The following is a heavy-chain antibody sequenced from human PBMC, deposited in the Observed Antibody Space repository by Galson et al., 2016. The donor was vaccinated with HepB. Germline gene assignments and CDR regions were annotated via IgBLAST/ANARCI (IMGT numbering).Heavy chain of an antibody. J-gene: IGHJ6*02. CDR1: GFSFSDYA. D-gene: IGHD1-20*01. Sequence: ASGFSFSDYAMTWVRQAPGKGLEWVSSISGSSGNSYYADSVKGRFTISRDNSKSTMYLQMSSLRAEDTAVYYCAKHLTGTTGYHYGMDVWGQGTTVTVSS. CDR3: AKHLTGTTGYHYGMDV. CDR2: ISGSSGNS. V-gene: IGHV3-23*01.